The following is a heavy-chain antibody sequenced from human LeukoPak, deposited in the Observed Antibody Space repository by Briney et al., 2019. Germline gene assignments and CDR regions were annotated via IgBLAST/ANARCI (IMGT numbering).Heavy chain of an antibody. CDR3: ARAPGTGQDGLDI. D-gene: IGHD2-8*02. CDR2: IYSGGST. J-gene: IGHJ3*02. V-gene: IGHV3-53*01. Sequence: GGSLRLSCAASGFTVSSNYMSWVRQAPGKGLEWVSVIYSGGSTYYAESVKGRFTISRDNSKNTLYLQMNSLRAEDTAVYYCARAPGTGQDGLDIWGQGTTVTVSS. CDR1: GFTVSSNY.